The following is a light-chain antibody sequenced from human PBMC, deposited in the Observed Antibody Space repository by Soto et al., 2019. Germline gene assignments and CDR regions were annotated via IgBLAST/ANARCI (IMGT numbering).Light chain of an antibody. Sequence: EIVMTQSPATLSVSPGERATLSCTASQSVTTNLAWYQQKPGQAPRLLIYGASTRATGVPARFSGSVSGTEFTLTISSLQSEDFAVYYCQQDNNWPRTFGQGTKVEIK. CDR1: QSVTTN. V-gene: IGKV3-15*01. J-gene: IGKJ1*01. CDR3: QQDNNWPRT. CDR2: GAS.